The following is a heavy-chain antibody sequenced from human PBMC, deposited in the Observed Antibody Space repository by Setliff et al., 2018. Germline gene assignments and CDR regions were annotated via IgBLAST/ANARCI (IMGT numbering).Heavy chain of an antibody. Sequence: PSETLSLTCTVSGGSISSTIYYWGWIRQPPGKGLEWIGSIYYSGSTYYNPSLKSRVTISVDTSKNQFSLKLSSVTAADTAVYYCARVSMYSSSWYYYYYGMDVWGQGTTVTVSS. CDR1: GGSISSTIYY. CDR3: ARVSMYSSSWYYYYYGMDV. CDR2: IYYSGST. J-gene: IGHJ6*02. V-gene: IGHV4-39*07. D-gene: IGHD6-13*01.